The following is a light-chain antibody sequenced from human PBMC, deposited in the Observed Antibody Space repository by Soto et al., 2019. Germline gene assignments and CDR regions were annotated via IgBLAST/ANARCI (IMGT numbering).Light chain of an antibody. CDR2: DAS. J-gene: IGKJ5*01. Sequence: LTQSPSFLSAFVGDRVTITCRASQGISSSLAWYQQKPGQATRLLIYDASNRANGIPARFSGSGSGTDFTLTISSLEPEDFAVYYCQQRSNWPPITFGQGTRLEIK. CDR1: QGISSS. V-gene: IGKV3-11*01. CDR3: QQRSNWPPIT.